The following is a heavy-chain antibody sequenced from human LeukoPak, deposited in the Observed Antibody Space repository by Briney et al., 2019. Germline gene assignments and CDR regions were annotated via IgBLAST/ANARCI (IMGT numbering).Heavy chain of an antibody. Sequence: ASVKVSCKASGYTFTGYYMHWVRQAPGQGLEWMGWINPNSGGTNYAQEFQGRVTMTRDTSISTAYMELSRLRSDDTAVYYCARGGRGSPKVWFDPWGQGTLVTVSS. CDR2: INPNSGGT. CDR3: ARGGRGSPKVWFDP. V-gene: IGHV1-2*02. D-gene: IGHD3-10*01. J-gene: IGHJ5*02. CDR1: GYTFTGYY.